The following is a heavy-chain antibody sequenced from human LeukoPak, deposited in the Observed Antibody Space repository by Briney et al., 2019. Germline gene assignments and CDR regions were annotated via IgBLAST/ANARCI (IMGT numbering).Heavy chain of an antibody. D-gene: IGHD6-6*01. CDR2: IYTSGDT. V-gene: IGHV4-61*02. CDR1: GGSFSSRPYH. Sequence: SETLSLTCTVSGGSFSSRPYHWSWIRQPAGKGLEWIGRIYTSGDTDYNPSLKSRVTISVDTSKNQFSLKLSSVTAADTAVYYCARGGGSSSYNWFDPWGQGTLVTVSS. CDR3: ARGGGSSSYNWFDP. J-gene: IGHJ5*02.